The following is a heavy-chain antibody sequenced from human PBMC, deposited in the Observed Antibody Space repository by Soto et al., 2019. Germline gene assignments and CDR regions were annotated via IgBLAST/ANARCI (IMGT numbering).Heavy chain of an antibody. CDR3: ARAYEMGLIRWIDAFDL. J-gene: IGHJ3*01. CDR2: ISHDGNNK. D-gene: IGHD3-16*02. V-gene: IGHV3-30*04. CDR1: GFTFSSYA. Sequence: QVQLVESGGGVVQPGRSLRLSCTAFGFTFSSYATHWVRQAPGKGLEWVAVISHDGNNKYYADSVKGRFTIARDNSKNTMYLQMNSLRGEDTAVYYCARAYEMGLIRWIDAFDLWGQGTMVIVSS.